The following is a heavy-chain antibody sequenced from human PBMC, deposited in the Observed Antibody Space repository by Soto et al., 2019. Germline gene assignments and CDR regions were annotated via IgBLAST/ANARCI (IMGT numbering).Heavy chain of an antibody. CDR3: ARTLYYDFWSGYFYGIDV. Sequence: GESLKISCKGSGYSFTSYWISWVRQMPGKGLEWMGRIDPSDSYTNYSPSFQGHVTISADKSISTAYLQWSSLKASDTAMYYCARTLYYDFWSGYFYGIDVWGQGTTVTVSS. CDR2: IDPSDSYT. D-gene: IGHD3-3*01. CDR1: GYSFTSYW. V-gene: IGHV5-10-1*01. J-gene: IGHJ6*02.